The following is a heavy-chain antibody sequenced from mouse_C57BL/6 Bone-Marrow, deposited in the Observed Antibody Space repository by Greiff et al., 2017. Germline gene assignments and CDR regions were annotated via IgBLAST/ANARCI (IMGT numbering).Heavy chain of an antibody. CDR3: ARADMGGRYDAWFAY. V-gene: IGHV1-18*01. D-gene: IGHD2-12*01. CDR2: INPNNGGT. J-gene: IGHJ3*01. CDR1: GYTFTDYN. Sequence: VQLKESGPELVKPGASVKIPCKASGYTFTDYNMDWVKQSHGKSLEWIGDINPNNGGTIYNQKFKGKATLTVDKSSSTAYMELRRLTSEDTAVYYCARADMGGRYDAWFAYWGQGTLVTVSA.